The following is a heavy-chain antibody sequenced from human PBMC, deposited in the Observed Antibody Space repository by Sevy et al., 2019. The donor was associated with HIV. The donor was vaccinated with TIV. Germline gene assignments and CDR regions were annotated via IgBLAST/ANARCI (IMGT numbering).Heavy chain of an antibody. CDR2: LKNKARGGTL. CDR3: TRWKGAQCIFDY. CDR1: GFSFGDYA. Sequence: GGSLRLSCTASGFSFGDYAMNWVRQAPGKGLEWVAFLKNKARGGTLDHAASVKGQFTISRDDSKSIVYLQMNDLRTEDTGVYYCTRWKGAQCIFDYWGQGALVTVSS. D-gene: IGHD1-1*01. V-gene: IGHV3-49*04. J-gene: IGHJ4*02.